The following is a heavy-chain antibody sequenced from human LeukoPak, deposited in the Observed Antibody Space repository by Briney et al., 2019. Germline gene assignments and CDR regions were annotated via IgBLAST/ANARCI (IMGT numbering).Heavy chain of an antibody. J-gene: IGHJ6*03. CDR3: ARGDTAMAYYYYYYMDV. V-gene: IGHV1-2*02. D-gene: IGHD5-18*01. Sequence: GASVKVSCKASGYTFTGYYMHWVRQAPGQGLEWMGSINPNSGGTNYAQKFQGRATMTRDTSISTAYMELSRLRSDDTAVYYCARGDTAMAYYYYYYMDVWGKGTTVTVSS. CDR2: INPNSGGT. CDR1: GYTFTGYY.